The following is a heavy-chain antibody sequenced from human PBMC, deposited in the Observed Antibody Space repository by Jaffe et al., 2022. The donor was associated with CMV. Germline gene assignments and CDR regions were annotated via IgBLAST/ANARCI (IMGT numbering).Heavy chain of an antibody. Sequence: QVQLVESGGGLVKPGGSLRLSCAASGFTFSDYYMSWIRQAPGKGLEWVSYISSSSSYTNYADSVKGRFTISRDNAKNSLYLQMNSLRAEDTAVYYCARVPYYYDSSGYLDYWGQGTLVTVSS. D-gene: IGHD3-22*01. J-gene: IGHJ4*02. V-gene: IGHV3-11*06. CDR3: ARVPYYYDSSGYLDY. CDR1: GFTFSDYY. CDR2: ISSSSSYT.